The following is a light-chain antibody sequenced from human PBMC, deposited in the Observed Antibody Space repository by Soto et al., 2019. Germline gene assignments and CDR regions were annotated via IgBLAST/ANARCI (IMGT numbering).Light chain of an antibody. V-gene: IGKV1-39*01. Sequence: DIQMTQSPSSLSASVGDRVTITCRASQSISSYLNWYQQKPGKAPKLLIYAASSLQSGVPSWFSGSGSGTDFTLTISSLQPEDFATYYCQQSYSTPRTFGQGT. CDR2: AAS. CDR1: QSISSY. J-gene: IGKJ1*01. CDR3: QQSYSTPRT.